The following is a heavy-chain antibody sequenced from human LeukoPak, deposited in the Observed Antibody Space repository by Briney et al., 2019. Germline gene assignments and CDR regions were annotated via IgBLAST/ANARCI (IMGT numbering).Heavy chain of an antibody. CDR3: AKDPIEFSVVITPSDY. CDR1: GFTFSSYG. D-gene: IGHD3-22*01. V-gene: IGHV3-30*18. CDR2: ISYDGSNK. J-gene: IGHJ4*02. Sequence: GRSLRLSCAASGFTFSSYGMHWVRQAPGKGLEWVAVISYDGSNKYYADSAEGRFTISRDNSKNTLYLQMNSLRAEDTAVYYCAKDPIEFSVVITPSDYWGQGTLVTVSS.